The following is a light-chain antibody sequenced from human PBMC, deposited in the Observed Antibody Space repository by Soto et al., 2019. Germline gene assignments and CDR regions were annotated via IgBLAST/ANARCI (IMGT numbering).Light chain of an antibody. Sequence: SSELTQPPSVSVSPGQTASITCSGDKLGDKYACWYQQKPGQSPVLVIYQDSKRPSGIPERFSGSNSGNTATLTISGTQAMDEADYYCQAWDSNLYVFGTGTKLTVL. CDR3: QAWDSNLYV. V-gene: IGLV3-1*01. J-gene: IGLJ1*01. CDR1: KLGDKY. CDR2: QDS.